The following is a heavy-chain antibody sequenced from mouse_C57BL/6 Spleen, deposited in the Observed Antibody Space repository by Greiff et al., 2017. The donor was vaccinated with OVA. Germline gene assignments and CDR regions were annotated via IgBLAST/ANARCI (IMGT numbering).Heavy chain of an antibody. Sequence: EVMLVESGEGLVKPGGSLKLSCAASGFTFSGYAMSWVRQTPEKRLEWVAYLSSGGDYIYYTDTVKGRFTISRDNARNTLFLQMSRLKSEDKAMYYCTRDRPEGAMDYWGQGTSVTVSS. CDR1: GFTFSGYA. V-gene: IGHV5-9-1*02. J-gene: IGHJ4*01. CDR2: LSSGGDYI. CDR3: TRDRPEGAMDY.